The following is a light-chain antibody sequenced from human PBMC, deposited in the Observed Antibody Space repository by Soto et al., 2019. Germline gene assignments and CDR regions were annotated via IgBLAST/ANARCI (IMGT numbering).Light chain of an antibody. V-gene: IGKV3-15*01. J-gene: IGKJ5*01. CDR3: QQCDNRPPTT. Sequence: EVVMMPCLPTRSVSPGAGATLSCRVSQGIGDTLAWYQHKPGHAPRLLIYDASARATGVPARFSGSGSGTEFTLTISSVQSEDFTVNYCQQCDNRPPTTFGQGTRLEIK. CDR2: DAS. CDR1: QGIGDT.